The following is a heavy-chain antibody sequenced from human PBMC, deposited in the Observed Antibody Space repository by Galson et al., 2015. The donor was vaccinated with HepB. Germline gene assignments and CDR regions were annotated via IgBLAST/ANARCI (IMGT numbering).Heavy chain of an antibody. CDR3: ARELAYNNGNQWGPLDY. CDR1: GFTVSTNS. Sequence: SLRLSCAGSGFTVSTNSMAWVRQAPGKGLEWVSTIYSDGRTYYVDSVEGRFSLSRDYSKNTLYLQMNSLRVEDTAMYFCARELAYNNGNQWGPLDYWGQGTLVTVSS. CDR2: IYSDGRT. D-gene: IGHD2-8*01. J-gene: IGHJ4*02. V-gene: IGHV3-66*01.